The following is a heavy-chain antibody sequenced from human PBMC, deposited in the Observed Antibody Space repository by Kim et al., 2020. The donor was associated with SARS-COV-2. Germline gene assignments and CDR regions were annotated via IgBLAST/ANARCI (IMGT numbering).Heavy chain of an antibody. CDR1: GFTFSSYA. CDR2: ISGSGGST. D-gene: IGHD3-22*01. CDR3: AKDLDPYYYDSSGYYDAFDI. Sequence: GGSLRLSCAASGFTFSSYAMSWVRQAPGKGLEWVSAISGSGGSTYYADSVKGRFTISRDNSKNTLYLQMNSLRAEDTAVYYCAKDLDPYYYDSSGYYDAFDIWGQGTMVTVSS. V-gene: IGHV3-23*01. J-gene: IGHJ3*02.